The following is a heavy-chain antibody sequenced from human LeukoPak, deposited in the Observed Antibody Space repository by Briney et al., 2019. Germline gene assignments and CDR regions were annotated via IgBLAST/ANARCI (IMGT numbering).Heavy chain of an antibody. D-gene: IGHD4-17*01. CDR2: IKQDGGQI. J-gene: IGHJ4*02. CDR1: GGTFSSYY. Sequence: PGGFLRLSCIDSGGTFSSYYMTWVRQAPGKGLEWVANIKQDGGQIYYLESVKGRFTVSRDNAKNSLYLQMNSLRAEDTAVYYCARLGARQMLEYWGQGTLVTVSS. V-gene: IGHV3-7*01. CDR3: ARLGARQMLEY.